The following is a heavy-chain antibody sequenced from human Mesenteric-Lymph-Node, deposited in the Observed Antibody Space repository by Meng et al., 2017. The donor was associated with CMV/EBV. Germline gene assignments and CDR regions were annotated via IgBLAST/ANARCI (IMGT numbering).Heavy chain of an antibody. CDR3: ARVWGYCSSTSCYNWFDP. D-gene: IGHD2-2*01. Sequence: PFRGYYWSWIRQPPGKGLEWIGEMNHGGSTNYNPSLKSRVTISVDTSKNQFSLKLTSVTAADTAMYYCARVWGYCSSTSCYNWFDPWGQGTLVTVSS. V-gene: IGHV4-34*01. CDR1: PFRGYY. J-gene: IGHJ5*02. CDR2: MNHGGST.